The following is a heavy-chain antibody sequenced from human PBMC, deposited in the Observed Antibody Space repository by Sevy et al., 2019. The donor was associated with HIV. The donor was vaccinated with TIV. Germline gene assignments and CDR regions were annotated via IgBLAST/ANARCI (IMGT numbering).Heavy chain of an antibody. CDR2: IYPTDSHI. V-gene: IGHV5-51*01. D-gene: IGHD3-22*01. Sequence: GESLKISCKGSGYNFSGYWVGWVRQMPGKGLEWMGIIYPTDSHIRYSPSLQGQVTISVDKSITTAYLQWRSLMTSYIAMYYWARSSFYYDNSGFYPFDFWGQGTLVTVSS. J-gene: IGHJ4*02. CDR3: ARSSFYYDNSGFYPFDF. CDR1: GYNFSGYW.